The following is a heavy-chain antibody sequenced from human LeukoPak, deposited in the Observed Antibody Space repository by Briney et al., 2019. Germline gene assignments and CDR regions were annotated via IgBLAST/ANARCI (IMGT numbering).Heavy chain of an antibody. CDR2: IYHSGST. CDR3: ARAVRYCSSTSCYFMDV. V-gene: IGHV4-30-2*01. J-gene: IGHJ6*02. Sequence: LRLSCAASGFTVSSNYMSWVRQAPGKGLEWIGYIYHSGSTYYNPSLKSRVTISVDRSKNQFSLKLSSVTAADTAVYYCARAVRYCSSTSCYFMDVWGQGTTVTVSS. CDR1: GFTVSSNY. D-gene: IGHD2-2*01.